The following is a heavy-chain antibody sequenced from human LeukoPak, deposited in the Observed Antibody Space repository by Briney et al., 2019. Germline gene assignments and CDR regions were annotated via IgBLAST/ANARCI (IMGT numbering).Heavy chain of an antibody. CDR1: GFTFSSYE. J-gene: IGHJ3*02. CDR3: ARDLNREGMGI. Sequence: GGSLRLSCAASGFTFSSYEMNWVRQAPGKGLEWVSYISSSGSTIYYADSVKGRFTISRDNAKNSLYLQMNSLRAEDTAVYYCARDLNREGMGIWGQGTVVTVSS. V-gene: IGHV3-48*03. CDR2: ISSSGSTI. D-gene: IGHD3-10*01.